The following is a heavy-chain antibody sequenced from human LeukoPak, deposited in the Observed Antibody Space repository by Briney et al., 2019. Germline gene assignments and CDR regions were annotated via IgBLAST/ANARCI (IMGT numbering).Heavy chain of an antibody. Sequence: PGGSLRLSCAASGFTFSSYWMSWVRQAPGKGLEWVSAISGSGGSTYYADSVKGRFTISRDNSKNTLYLQMNSLRAEDTAVYYCAKDDVRGSGWFDYWGQGTLVTVSS. D-gene: IGHD6-19*01. CDR3: AKDDVRGSGWFDY. CDR1: GFTFSSYW. CDR2: ISGSGGST. J-gene: IGHJ4*02. V-gene: IGHV3-23*01.